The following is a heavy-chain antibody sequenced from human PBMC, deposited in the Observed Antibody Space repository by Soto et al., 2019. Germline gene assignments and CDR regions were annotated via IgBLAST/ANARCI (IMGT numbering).Heavy chain of an antibody. Sequence: EVQLVESGGGLVQPGGSLRLSCAASGFTFSSYDMHWVRQATGKGLEWVSAIGTAGDTYYPGSVKGRFTISRENAKNSLYLQMNSLRAGDTAVYYCARAFFRDGYPNYYFDYWGQGTLVTVSS. CDR3: ARAFFRDGYPNYYFDY. D-gene: IGHD3-3*02. CDR2: IGTAGDT. CDR1: GFTFSSYD. J-gene: IGHJ4*02. V-gene: IGHV3-13*04.